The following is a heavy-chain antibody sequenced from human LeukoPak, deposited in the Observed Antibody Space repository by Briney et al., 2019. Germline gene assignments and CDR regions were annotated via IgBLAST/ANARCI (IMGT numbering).Heavy chain of an antibody. CDR2: IGGYNGNT. CDR3: AREIGAEIDC. CDR1: GYTFSRNG. Sequence: GASVKVSCKASGYTFSRNGISWVRQAPGQGLEWMGWIGGYNGNTNYAEKFQGRVTMTTDTSTSTVHMHLRSLRLDDTAVYYCAREIGAEIDCWGQGTLVIVSS. V-gene: IGHV1-18*01. J-gene: IGHJ4*02. D-gene: IGHD3-10*01.